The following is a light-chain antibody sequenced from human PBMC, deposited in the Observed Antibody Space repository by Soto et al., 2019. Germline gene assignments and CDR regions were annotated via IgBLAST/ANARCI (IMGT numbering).Light chain of an antibody. Sequence: DIQMTQSPSTLSASVGDRVTITCRASQSVGRWLAWYQQKPGKAPQVLIYKASTLKYGVPSRFRGSGSGTDFTLTISSLQPEDFATYFCQQSNSSPPTFGGGTKVDIK. CDR2: KAS. V-gene: IGKV1-5*03. J-gene: IGKJ4*01. CDR3: QQSNSSPPT. CDR1: QSVGRW.